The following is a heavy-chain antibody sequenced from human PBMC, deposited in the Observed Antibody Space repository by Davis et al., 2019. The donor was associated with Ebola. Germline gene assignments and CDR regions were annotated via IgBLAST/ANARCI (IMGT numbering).Heavy chain of an antibody. CDR1: GGSISSSSDY. CDR3: ARLSGLFSSSSGALYFDL. Sequence: SETLSLTCSVSGGSISSSSDYWGWIRQPPGKGLEWIGSMYHSGRTYHNPSLESRVTISLDTSKNQFSLKLRSVTAADTAVYFCARLSGLFSSSSGALYFDLWGRGTLVSVSS. D-gene: IGHD6-6*01. V-gene: IGHV4-39*07. J-gene: IGHJ2*01. CDR2: MYHSGRT.